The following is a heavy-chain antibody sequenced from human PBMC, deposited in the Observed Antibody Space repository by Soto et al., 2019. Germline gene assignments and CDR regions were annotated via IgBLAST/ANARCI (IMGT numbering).Heavy chain of an antibody. J-gene: IGHJ6*02. CDR1: GYTFTTYD. D-gene: IGHD5-18*01. CDR3: ARVGGYHYDYSHYGLDV. V-gene: IGHV1-18*01. Sequence: QVQLVQSGAELKRPGASVKVSCKASGYTFTTYDITWVRQAPGQGLEWMGWISAYNGNTNYAQRFQGRVTMTTDTSTSTAYMEVRGLRSDDTAVYYCARVGGYHYDYSHYGLDVWGQGTTVTVSS. CDR2: ISAYNGNT.